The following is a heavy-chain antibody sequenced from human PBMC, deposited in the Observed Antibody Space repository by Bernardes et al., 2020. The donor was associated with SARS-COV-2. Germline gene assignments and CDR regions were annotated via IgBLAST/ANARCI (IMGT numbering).Heavy chain of an antibody. CDR2: ISWNSGSI. V-gene: IGHV3-9*01. CDR1: GFTFDDYA. J-gene: IGHJ4*02. D-gene: IGHD6-19*01. Sequence: GGSLRLSCAASGFTFDDYAMHWVRQAPGKGLEWVSGISWNSGSIGYADSVKGRFTISRDNAKNSLYLQMNSLRAEDTALYYCAKIAVAGTDSYFDYWGQGTLVTVSS. CDR3: AKIAVAGTDSYFDY.